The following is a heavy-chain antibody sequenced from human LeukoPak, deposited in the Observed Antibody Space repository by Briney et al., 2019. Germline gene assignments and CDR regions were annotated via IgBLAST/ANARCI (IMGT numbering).Heavy chain of an antibody. CDR3: ARGLHFGVFPEYYYMDV. CDR1: AFTFSDYC. Sequence: GGSLRLSCAASAFTFSDYCMNWVRQAPGKGLEWISYISRSRNTIYYADSVKGRFTISRDNAKNSVYLQVNSLRAEDTAVYYCARGLHFGVFPEYYYMDVWGKGTTVTVSS. V-gene: IGHV3-48*01. J-gene: IGHJ6*03. D-gene: IGHD3-10*01. CDR2: ISRSRNTI.